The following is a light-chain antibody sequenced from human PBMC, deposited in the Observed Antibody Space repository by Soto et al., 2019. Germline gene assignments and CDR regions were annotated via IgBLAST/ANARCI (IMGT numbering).Light chain of an antibody. V-gene: IGKV1-39*01. CDR2: AAS. CDR3: QQSYTTLT. CDR1: QSISTY. Sequence: DIQMTQSPSSLSASVGDRVTITCRASQSISTYLNWYQQKPGKAPKVLIYAASTLQSGVPSRFSGSGSGTDFTLTINSLQPEDFATYYCQQSYTTLTFGGGTKVDIK. J-gene: IGKJ4*01.